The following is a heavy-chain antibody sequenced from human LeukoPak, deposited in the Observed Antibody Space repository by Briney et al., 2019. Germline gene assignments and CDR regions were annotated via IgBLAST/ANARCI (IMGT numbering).Heavy chain of an antibody. CDR2: IIAYNGNT. Sequence: ASVKVSCKASGYTFTSYGISWVRQAPGQGLEWMGWIIAYNGNTNYAQKLQGRVTMTTDTSTSTAYMELRSLRSDDTAVYYCARASQNYYGSGSYSYWGQGTLVTVSS. D-gene: IGHD3-10*01. CDR3: ARASQNYYGSGSYSY. J-gene: IGHJ4*02. V-gene: IGHV1-18*01. CDR1: GYTFTSYG.